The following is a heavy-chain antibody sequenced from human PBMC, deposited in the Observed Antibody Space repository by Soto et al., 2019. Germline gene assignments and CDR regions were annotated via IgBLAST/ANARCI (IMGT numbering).Heavy chain of an antibody. CDR1: GGSISSGDYY. V-gene: IGHV4-30-4*01. J-gene: IGHJ6*02. Sequence: QVQLQESGPGLVKPSQTLSLTCTVSGGSISSGDYYWSWIRQPPGKGLEWIGYIYYSGSTYYNPSLKSRVTIAVDTSKNQFALKLSSGTAADTAVYYCARLQWPRGGMDVWGQGTTVTVSS. CDR3: ARLQWPRGGMDV. CDR2: IYYSGST. D-gene: IGHD1-1*01.